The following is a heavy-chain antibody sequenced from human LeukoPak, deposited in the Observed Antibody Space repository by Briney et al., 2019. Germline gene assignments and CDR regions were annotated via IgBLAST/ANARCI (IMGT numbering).Heavy chain of an antibody. CDR2: IYHSGST. D-gene: IGHD2-15*01. CDR1: GGSLSRGGYS. Sequence: SETLSLTCAVSGGSLSRGGYSWSWIRQPPGKGLEWIGYIYHSGSTYYNPSLKSRVTISVDRSKNQFSLKLSSVTAADTAVYYCARGSGNFDYWGQGTLVTVSS. J-gene: IGHJ4*02. V-gene: IGHV4-30-2*01. CDR3: ARGSGNFDY.